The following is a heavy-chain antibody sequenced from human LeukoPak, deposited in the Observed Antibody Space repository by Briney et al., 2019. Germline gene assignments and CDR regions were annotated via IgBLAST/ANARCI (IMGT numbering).Heavy chain of an antibody. D-gene: IGHD6-13*01. J-gene: IGHJ4*02. CDR1: GYTFTTYY. V-gene: IGHV1-46*01. Sequence: VASVKVSCKASGYTFTTYYMHWVRQAPGQGLEWMGLINPSAGSTSYAQKFQGRVTMTRDTSTSTVYMELSSLRSEDTAVYYCAREHIAGGATGYFYYWGQGTRVTVSS. CDR2: INPSAGST. CDR3: AREHIAGGATGYFYY.